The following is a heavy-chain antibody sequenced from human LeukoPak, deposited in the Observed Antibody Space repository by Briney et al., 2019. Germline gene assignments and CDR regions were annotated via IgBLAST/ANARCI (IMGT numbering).Heavy chain of an antibody. V-gene: IGHV4-34*01. J-gene: IGHJ3*02. CDR3: ARASGSYGSKIDI. Sequence: PSETLSLTCAVYGGSLSGFYWNWIRQPPGKGLEWIGEINHSGSANYNPSLESRVTMSVDTSKNQFSLRLSSVTAADTAVYYCARASGSYGSKIDIWGQGTMVTVSS. D-gene: IGHD3-16*01. CDR2: INHSGSA. CDR1: GGSLSGFY.